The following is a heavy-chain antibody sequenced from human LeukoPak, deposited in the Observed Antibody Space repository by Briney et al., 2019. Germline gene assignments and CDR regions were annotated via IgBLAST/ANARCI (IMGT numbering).Heavy chain of an antibody. CDR1: GGSISSGGYY. V-gene: IGHV4-30-2*01. Sequence: PSETLSLTCTVSGGSISSGGYYWSWIRQPPGKGLEWIGYIYHSGSTYYNPSLKSRVTISVDRSKNQFSLKLSSVTAADTAVYYCARVPRSYYYYYMDVWGKGTTVTVSS. CDR2: IYHSGST. J-gene: IGHJ6*03. CDR3: ARVPRSYYYYYMDV.